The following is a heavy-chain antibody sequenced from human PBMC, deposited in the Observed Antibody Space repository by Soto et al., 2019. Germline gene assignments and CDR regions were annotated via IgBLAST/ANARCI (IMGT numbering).Heavy chain of an antibody. CDR1: GFTFSSYA. V-gene: IGHV3-23*01. Sequence: EVQLLESGGGLVQPGGSLRLSCAASGFTFSSYAMSWVRQAPGKGLEWVSAISGSGGSTYNADSVKGRFTISSDNSKNTRYLQMNSLRAEDTPVYYCAYSSTPFDYWGQGTLVTVSS. D-gene: IGHD6-13*01. J-gene: IGHJ4*02. CDR3: AYSSTPFDY. CDR2: ISGSGGST.